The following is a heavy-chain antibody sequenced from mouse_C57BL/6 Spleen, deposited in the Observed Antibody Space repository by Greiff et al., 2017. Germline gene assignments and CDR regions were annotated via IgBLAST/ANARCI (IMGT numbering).Heavy chain of an antibody. CDR1: GYAFSSYW. CDR3: ARGFITTVVATDYAMDY. J-gene: IGHJ4*01. V-gene: IGHV1-80*01. Sequence: VQLVESGAELVKPGASVKISCKASGYAFSSYWMNWVKQRPGKGLEWIGQIYPGDGDTNYNGQFKGKATLTADKSSSTAYMQLSSLTSEDSAVYFWARGFITTVVATDYAMDYWGQGTSVTVSS. D-gene: IGHD1-1*01. CDR2: IYPGDGDT.